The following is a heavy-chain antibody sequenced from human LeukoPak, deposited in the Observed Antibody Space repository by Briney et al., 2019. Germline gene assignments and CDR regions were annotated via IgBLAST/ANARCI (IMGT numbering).Heavy chain of an antibody. CDR1: GGTFSRYA. CDR3: ARGLEDSPSDSEPAVAFDY. J-gene: IGHJ4*02. V-gene: IGHV1-69*05. CDR2: IIPIFGTA. Sequence: GASVKVSCKASGGTFSRYAISWVRQAPRQGLEWTGAIIPIFGTANYAQKFQGRVTITTDESTSTAYMELSSLRSEDTAVYYCARGLEDSPSDSEPAVAFDYWGQGTLVTVSS. D-gene: IGHD6-19*01.